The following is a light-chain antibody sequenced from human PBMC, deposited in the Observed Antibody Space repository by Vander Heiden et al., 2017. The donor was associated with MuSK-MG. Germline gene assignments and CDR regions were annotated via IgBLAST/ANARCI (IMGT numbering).Light chain of an antibody. CDR2: AAS. V-gene: IGKV1-39*01. J-gene: IGKJ1*01. CDR1: QSISSY. Sequence: DIHMTQSPSSLSASVGDRVSITCHASQSISSYLNWYQQKPGKAPKLLIYAASSLQTGVPSRFSGSGSGTDFTLTISSLQPEDFATYYCQQCYSTLWTFGQGTKVEIK. CDR3: QQCYSTLWT.